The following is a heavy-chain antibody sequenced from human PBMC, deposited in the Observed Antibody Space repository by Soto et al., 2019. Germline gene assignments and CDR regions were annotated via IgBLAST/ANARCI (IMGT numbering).Heavy chain of an antibody. CDR3: ATPLRSNWYTPNFDY. D-gene: IGHD7-27*01. CDR2: ISGSGGST. V-gene: IGHV3-23*01. Sequence: GGSLRLSCAASGFTFSSYAMSWVRQAPGKGLEWVSAISGSGGSTYYADSVKGRFTISSDNSKNTLYLQMNSLRAEETAVSYCATPLRSNWYTPNFDYWGQGTLVTVSS. CDR1: GFTFSSYA. J-gene: IGHJ4*02.